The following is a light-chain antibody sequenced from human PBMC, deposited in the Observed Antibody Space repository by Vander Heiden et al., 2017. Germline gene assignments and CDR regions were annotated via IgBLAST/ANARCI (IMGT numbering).Light chain of an antibody. CDR2: QDS. CDR1: KLGDKY. V-gene: IGLV3-1*01. J-gene: IGLJ2*01. CDR3: QAWDSS. Sequence: SYELPPPPPVSVSPGHTASITGSGDKLGDKYACWYQQKPGQSPVLVIYQDSKRPSGIPERFSGSNSGNTATLTISGTQAMDEADYYCQAWDSSFGGGTKLTVL.